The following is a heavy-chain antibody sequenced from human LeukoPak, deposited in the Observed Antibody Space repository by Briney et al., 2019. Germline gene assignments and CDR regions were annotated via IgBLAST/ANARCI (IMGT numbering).Heavy chain of an antibody. D-gene: IGHD3-22*01. CDR2: ISSSSSYI. Sequence: GGSLRLSCAASGFTFSGYSRNWVRQAPGKGLEWVASISSSSSYIYYADSVKGGFTTSRENAKKSLYMQMNSLRAADTARSHCARHPDYYDSSGYYYLDYRGQGTLVTVSS. V-gene: IGHV3-21*01. CDR3: ARHPDYYDSSGYYYLDY. J-gene: IGHJ4*02. CDR1: GFTFSGYS.